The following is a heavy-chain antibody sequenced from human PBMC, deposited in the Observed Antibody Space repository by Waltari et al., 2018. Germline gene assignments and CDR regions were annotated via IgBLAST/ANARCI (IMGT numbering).Heavy chain of an antibody. CDR2: IYHSGST. CDR1: GYSISSGYY. V-gene: IGHV4-38-2*02. D-gene: IGHD1-26*01. Sequence: QVQLQESGPGLVKPSETLSLTCAVSGYSISSGYYWAWIRQPPGKGLEWIGSIYHSGSTYDNPSLKSRVTISVDTSKNQFSLKLSSVTAADTAVYYCARDTPTWEPPYYFDYWGQGTLVTVSS. CDR3: ARDTPTWEPPYYFDY. J-gene: IGHJ4*02.